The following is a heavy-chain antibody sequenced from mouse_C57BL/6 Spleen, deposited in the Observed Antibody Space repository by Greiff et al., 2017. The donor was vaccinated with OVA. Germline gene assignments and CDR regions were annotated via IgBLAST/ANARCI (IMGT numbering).Heavy chain of an antibody. CDR2: ISYSGST. V-gene: IGHV3-8*01. CDR1: GYSITSDY. J-gene: IGHJ1*03. Sequence: VQLKESGPGLAKPSQTLSLTCSVTGYSITSDYWNWIRKFPGNKLEYMGYISYSGSTYYNPSLKSRISITRDTSKNQYYLQLNSVTTEDTATYYCARAGGLRRGNYWYFDVWGTGTTVTVSS. D-gene: IGHD2-4*01. CDR3: ARAGGLRRGNYWYFDV.